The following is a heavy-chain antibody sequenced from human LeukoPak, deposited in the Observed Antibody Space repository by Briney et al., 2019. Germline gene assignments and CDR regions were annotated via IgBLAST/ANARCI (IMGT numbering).Heavy chain of an antibody. CDR2: ISSNGGST. Sequence: PGGSLRLSCAASGFTFSSYAMHWVRQAPGKGLEYVSAISSNGGSTYYANSVKGRFTISRDNSKNTLYLQMGSLRAEDMAVYYCARVGDGYNYDYWGQGTLVTVSS. V-gene: IGHV3-64*01. J-gene: IGHJ4*02. D-gene: IGHD5-24*01. CDR1: GFTFSSYA. CDR3: ARVGDGYNYDY.